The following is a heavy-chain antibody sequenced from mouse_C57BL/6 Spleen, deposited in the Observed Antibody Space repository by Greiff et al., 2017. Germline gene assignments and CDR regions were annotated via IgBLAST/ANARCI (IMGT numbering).Heavy chain of an antibody. Sequence: DVMLVESGGGLVQPGESLKLSCESNEYEFPSHDMSWVRKTPEQRLELVAAINSDGGSTYYPDTMERRFSISRDNTKKTLYLQMSSLRSEDTALYYCARRDGYWWYFDVWGTGTTVTVSS. CDR1: EYEFPSHD. J-gene: IGHJ1*03. CDR3: ARRDGYWWYFDV. CDR2: INSDGGST. D-gene: IGHD2-3*01. V-gene: IGHV5-2*03.